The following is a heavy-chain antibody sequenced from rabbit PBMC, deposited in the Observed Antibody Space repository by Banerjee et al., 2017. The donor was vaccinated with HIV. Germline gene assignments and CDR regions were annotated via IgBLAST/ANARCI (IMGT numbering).Heavy chain of an antibody. CDR2: IDPVFGSS. J-gene: IGHJ4*01. CDR3: ARGTSSSAYYSGSLNL. Sequence: QLKESGGGPVQPGGSLKLSCKASGFDFSSYYMSWVRQAPGKGLEWIGYIDPVFGSSYYASWVNGRFTISSHNAQNTLYLQLNSLTAADTATYFCARGTSSSAYYSGSLNLWGQGTLVTVS. V-gene: IGHV1S7*01. D-gene: IGHD1-1*01. CDR1: GFDFSSYY.